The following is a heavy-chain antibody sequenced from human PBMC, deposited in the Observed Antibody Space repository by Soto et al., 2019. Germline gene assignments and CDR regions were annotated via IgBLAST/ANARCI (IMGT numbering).Heavy chain of an antibody. CDR1: GGTLSNSA. Sequence: QVQLVQSGAEVKKPGSSVKVSCKASGGTLSNSAFSWVRQGPGQGLEWMGGIIPVFGIEKNAQKFQGRVTITADESTSTAYMEVSSLRSEDTAVYYCALGRIVVAGSHAYYGMDIWGQGTTVTVSS. J-gene: IGHJ6*02. CDR3: ALGRIVVAGSHAYYGMDI. CDR2: IIPVFGIE. V-gene: IGHV1-69*01. D-gene: IGHD6-19*01.